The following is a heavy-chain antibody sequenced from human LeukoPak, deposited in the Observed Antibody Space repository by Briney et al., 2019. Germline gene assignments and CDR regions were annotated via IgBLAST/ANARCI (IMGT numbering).Heavy chain of an antibody. J-gene: IGHJ5*02. CDR2: THHSGNT. CDR1: DGSIRTYY. D-gene: IGHD4-11*01. CDR3: ARDMTTVANRWFDP. V-gene: IGHV4-59*12. Sequence: NSSETLSLTCIVSDGSIRTYYWNWIRQPPGKGLEWIGYTHHSGNTNYNPSLKSRVTMSVDTSKNQFSLKLSSVTAADTAVYYCARDMTTVANRWFDPWGQGTLVTVSS.